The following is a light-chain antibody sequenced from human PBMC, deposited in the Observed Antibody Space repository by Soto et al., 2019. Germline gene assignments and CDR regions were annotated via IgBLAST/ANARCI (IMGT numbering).Light chain of an antibody. CDR2: AAS. Sequence: DIQMTQSPSSLSASVGDRVTITCRAGQSISSDLNWYQQKPGKAPKLLIFAASSLQSGVPSRFSGNGTGTAFTLTISSLPPVDFATYYCQHTYTVPWTFGPGTQVDIQ. J-gene: IGKJ1*01. CDR3: QHTYTVPWT. V-gene: IGKV1-39*01. CDR1: QSISSD.